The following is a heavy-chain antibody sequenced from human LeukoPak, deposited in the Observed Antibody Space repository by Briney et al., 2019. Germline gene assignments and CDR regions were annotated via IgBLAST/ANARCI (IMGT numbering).Heavy chain of an antibody. V-gene: IGHV3-23*01. D-gene: IGHD3-22*01. CDR3: AKGYYYDSSGYFDY. J-gene: IGHJ4*02. Sequence: GGSLRLSCAASGFTFSSYAMSWVRQAPGKGLEWVSAISGSGGSTYYADSVKGRFTISRDNSKNTLYLQMNSLRAEDTAIYYCAKGYYYDSSGYFDYWGQGTLVTVSS. CDR1: GFTFSSYA. CDR2: ISGSGGST.